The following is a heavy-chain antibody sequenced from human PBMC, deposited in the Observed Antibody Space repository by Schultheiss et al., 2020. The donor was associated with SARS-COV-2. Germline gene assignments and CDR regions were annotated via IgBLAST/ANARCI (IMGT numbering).Heavy chain of an antibody. D-gene: IGHD2-2*01. Sequence: SETLSLTCTVSCGSISGYDWTWIRQPPGKGLEWIGYFYHSGSTNYNPSLRSRVTISVDTSKNQFSLRLSSVTAADTAVYYCARDRESTTSCYTGPCYYYYMDVWGKGTTVTVSS. V-gene: IGHV4-59*01. J-gene: IGHJ6*03. CDR3: ARDRESTTSCYTGPCYYYYMDV. CDR2: FYHSGST. CDR1: CGSISGYD.